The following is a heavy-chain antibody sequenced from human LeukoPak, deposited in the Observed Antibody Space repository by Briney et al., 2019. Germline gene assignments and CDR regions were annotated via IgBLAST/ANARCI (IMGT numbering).Heavy chain of an antibody. D-gene: IGHD4-23*01. CDR1: GFTFSNYG. CDR3: ARDLGVITRAYNFDY. CDR2: ISYDGTNK. J-gene: IGHJ4*02. Sequence: GGSLRLSCAASGFTFSNYGMHWVRQAPGKGLEWVAVISYDGTNKYYADSVKGRFTISRDNSKNTLYLQLNSLRAGDTAVYYCARDLGVITRAYNFDYWGQGTLVTVSS. V-gene: IGHV3-30*03.